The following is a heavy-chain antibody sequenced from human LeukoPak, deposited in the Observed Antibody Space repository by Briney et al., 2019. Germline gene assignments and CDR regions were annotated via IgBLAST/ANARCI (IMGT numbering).Heavy chain of an antibody. CDR2: ISAYNGNT. V-gene: IGHV1-18*01. D-gene: IGHD5-18*01. Sequence: PAASVKVSCKASGYTFTSYGISWVRQAPGQGLEWMGWISAYNGNTNYAQKLQGRVTMTTDTSTSTAYMELRSLRSDDTAVYYCARDEGYSYGLTTYYYYGMDVWGQGTTVTVSS. CDR3: ARDEGYSYGLTTYYYYGMDV. CDR1: GYTFTSYG. J-gene: IGHJ6*02.